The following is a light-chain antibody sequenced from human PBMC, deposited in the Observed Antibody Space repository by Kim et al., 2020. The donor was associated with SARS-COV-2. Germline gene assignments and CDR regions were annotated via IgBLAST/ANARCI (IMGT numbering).Light chain of an antibody. Sequence: AYVGDRVTRTGRASQSISSLLAWYQQKPGKAPNLLIYKASTLESGVPSRFSGSGSGTEFTLTISSLQPDDFATYYCQQYNSSPWTFGQGTKVDIK. J-gene: IGKJ1*01. CDR3: QQYNSSPWT. CDR1: QSISSL. CDR2: KAS. V-gene: IGKV1-5*03.